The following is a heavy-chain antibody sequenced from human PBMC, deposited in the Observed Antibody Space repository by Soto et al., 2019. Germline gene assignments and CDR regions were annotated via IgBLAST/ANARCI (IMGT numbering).Heavy chain of an antibody. Sequence: GESLKISCKGSGYSFTSYWIGWVRQMPGKGLEWMGIIYPGDSDTRYSPSFQGQVTISADKSISTAYLQWSSLKASDTAIYYCARQFGQANWATTWFDPWGQGTLVTVSS. CDR2: IYPGDSDT. D-gene: IGHD7-27*01. V-gene: IGHV5-51*01. CDR3: ARQFGQANWATTWFDP. J-gene: IGHJ5*02. CDR1: GYSFTSYW.